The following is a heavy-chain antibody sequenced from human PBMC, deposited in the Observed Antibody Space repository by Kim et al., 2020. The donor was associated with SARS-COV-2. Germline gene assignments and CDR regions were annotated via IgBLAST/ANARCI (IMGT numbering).Heavy chain of an antibody. D-gene: IGHD6-19*01. CDR1: GYSFTSYW. CDR2: IDPSDSYT. CDR3: ARQGESSGWYPLDFYYYYGMDV. J-gene: IGHJ6*02. V-gene: IGHV5-10-1*01. Sequence: GESLKISCKGSGYSFTSYWISWVRQMPGKGLEWMGRIDPSDSYTNYSPSFQGHVTISADKSISTAYLQWSSLKASDTAMYYCARQGESSGWYPLDFYYYYGMDVWGQGTTGTVSS.